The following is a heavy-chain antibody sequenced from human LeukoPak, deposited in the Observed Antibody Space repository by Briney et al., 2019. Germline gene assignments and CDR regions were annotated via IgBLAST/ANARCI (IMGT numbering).Heavy chain of an antibody. J-gene: IGHJ3*02. V-gene: IGHV6-1*01. D-gene: IGHD6-19*01. CDR3: VREYSSTFDI. CDR1: GDSVSSNSVA. Sequence: SQTLSLTCAISGDSVSSNSVAWNWIRQSPSRGLEWLTRTYYRSKWFNAYAVSVKSRITINPDTSKNQFSLQLNSVTPEDTAVYYCVREYSSTFDIWGQGTMVTVSS. CDR2: TYYRSKWFN.